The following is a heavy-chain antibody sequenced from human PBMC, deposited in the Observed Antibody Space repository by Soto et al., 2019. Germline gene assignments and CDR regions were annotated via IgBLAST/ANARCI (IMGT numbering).Heavy chain of an antibody. V-gene: IGHV1-18*04. CDR2: ISAYNGNT. CDR3: AREPFIVVVPAAMLGDAFDI. Sequence: GASVKVSCKASGYTFTGYYMHWVRQAPGQGLEWMGWISAYNGNTNYAQKLQGRVTMTTDTSTSTAYMELRSLRSDDTAVYYCAREPFIVVVPAAMLGDAFDIWGQGTMVTVSS. D-gene: IGHD2-2*01. CDR1: GYTFTGYY. J-gene: IGHJ3*02.